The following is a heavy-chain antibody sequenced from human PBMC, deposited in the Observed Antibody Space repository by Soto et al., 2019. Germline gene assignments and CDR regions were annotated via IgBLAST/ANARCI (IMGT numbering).Heavy chain of an antibody. J-gene: IGHJ6*01. CDR2: INAGNGNT. CDR3: ASASYGSHLGYYYYGMEV. V-gene: IGHV1-3*01. CDR1: GYTFTSYA. D-gene: IGHD5-18*01. Sequence: ASVKVSCKASGYTFTSYAMHGVRQAPGQRLEWMGWINAGNGNTKYSQKFQDRVTITRDTSASTAYMELSSLRSEDTAVYYCASASYGSHLGYYYYGMEVSGQGTTVTVSS.